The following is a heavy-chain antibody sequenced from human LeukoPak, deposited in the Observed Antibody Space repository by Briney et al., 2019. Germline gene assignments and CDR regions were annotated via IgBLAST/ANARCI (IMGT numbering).Heavy chain of an antibody. CDR3: ARLPRYGGYYHFDY. J-gene: IGHJ4*02. Sequence: SETLSLTCTVSGDSIDSYYWSWIRQPPGKGLEWIGYIYYRGTTSYNPFLKSRVTISVDTSKNQFSLKLNSVTAADTAVYYCARLPRYGGYYHFDYWGQGILVIVSS. V-gene: IGHV4-59*12. CDR2: IYYRGTT. CDR1: GDSIDSYY. D-gene: IGHD4-17*01.